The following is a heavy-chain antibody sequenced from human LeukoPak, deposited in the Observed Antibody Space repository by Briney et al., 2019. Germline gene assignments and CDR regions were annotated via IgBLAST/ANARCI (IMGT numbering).Heavy chain of an antibody. CDR1: GGSFSGYY. CDR2: INHSGSS. V-gene: IGHV4-34*01. J-gene: IGHJ4*02. CDR3: AKERGQQWLGPFDY. Sequence: SETLSLTCAVYGGSFSGYYWSRIRQPPGKGLEWIGEINHSGSSNYNPSLKSRVTISVDTSKNQFSLKLSSVTAADTAVYYCAKERGQQWLGPFDYWGQGTLVTVSS. D-gene: IGHD6-19*01.